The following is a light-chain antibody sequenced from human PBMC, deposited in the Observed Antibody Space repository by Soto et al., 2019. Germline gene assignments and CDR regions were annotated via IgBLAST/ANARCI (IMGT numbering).Light chain of an antibody. CDR2: DDS. Sequence: SYELTQPPSVSVAPGQTARITCGGNNIGGKSVHWYQQKPGQAPVLVVYDDSDRPSGIPERFSGSNSGNTATLTISRVEAGDEADYYCQVWDSSSDHVVFGGGTQLTV. V-gene: IGLV3-21*02. CDR1: NIGGKS. J-gene: IGLJ2*01. CDR3: QVWDSSSDHVV.